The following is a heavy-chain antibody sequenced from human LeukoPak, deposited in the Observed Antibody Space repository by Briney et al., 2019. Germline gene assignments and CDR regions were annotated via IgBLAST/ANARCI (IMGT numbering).Heavy chain of an antibody. CDR1: GFTFTMYW. D-gene: IGHD3-16*02. Sequence: GGSLRLSSAPSGFTFTMYWMRWVCHAPRKGRRWVSRIKIDGSTNYADSVKGRFTISRDNAKKEASLQMNSMRPEETGVYYCTRAPSEIGRYHPEYFRHWGQGTLVTVSS. CDR2: IKIDGST. CDR3: TRAPSEIGRYHPEYFRH. V-gene: IGHV3-74*01. J-gene: IGHJ1*01.